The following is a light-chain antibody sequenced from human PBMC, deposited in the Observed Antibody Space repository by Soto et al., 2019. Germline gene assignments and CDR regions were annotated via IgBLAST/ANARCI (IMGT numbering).Light chain of an antibody. CDR2: WAS. CDR1: QSILYDSYNKNY. J-gene: IGKJ2*01. Sequence: DIVMTQSPDSLAVSLGERVTINCKSSQSILYDSYNKNYLAWYQQRPGQPPKLLIYWASTRESGVPDRFSGSGSGTDFTLTISSLQAEDVAVYYCQQYFSTPHTFGQGTKLEIK. V-gene: IGKV4-1*01. CDR3: QQYFSTPHT.